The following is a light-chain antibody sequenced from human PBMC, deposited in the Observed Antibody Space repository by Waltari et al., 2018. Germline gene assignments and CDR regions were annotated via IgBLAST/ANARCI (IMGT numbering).Light chain of an antibody. CDR3: QQATSFPHT. J-gene: IGKJ4*01. Sequence: DIQMTQSPSSVSASVGDRVTITCRASQGIGSWLAWYQQKPGTAPKLLIYGASDLQSGVPSRFSGRGSGTDFTLTINSLQPEDFATYYCQQATSFPHTFGGGTKVEI. CDR1: QGIGSW. V-gene: IGKV1-12*01. CDR2: GAS.